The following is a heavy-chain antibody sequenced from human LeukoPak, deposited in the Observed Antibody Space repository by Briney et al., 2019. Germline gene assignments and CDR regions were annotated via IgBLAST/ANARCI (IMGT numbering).Heavy chain of an antibody. CDR2: INHSGST. J-gene: IGHJ4*02. V-gene: IGHV4-34*01. Sequence: GSLRLSCAASGFTFSTYAMSWVRQPPGKGLEWIGEINHSGSTNYNPSLKSRVTISVDTSKNQFSLKLSSVTAADTAVYYCARGPYRGGSYYHYWGQGTLVTVSS. D-gene: IGHD1-26*01. CDR1: GFTFSTYA. CDR3: ARGPYRGGSYYHY.